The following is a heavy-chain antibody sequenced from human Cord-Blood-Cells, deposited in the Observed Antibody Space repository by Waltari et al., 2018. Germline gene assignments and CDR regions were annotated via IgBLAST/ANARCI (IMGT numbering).Heavy chain of an antibody. Sequence: QLQLQESGPGLVKPSETLSLTCTVSGGSISSSSYYWGWIRQPPGKGLEWIGSIYYSGSTYYNPSLKSRVTISVDTSKNQFSLKLSSVTAADTAVYYCARHTGITGIEYFQHWGQGTLVTVSS. CDR1: GGSISSSSYY. CDR2: IYYSGST. J-gene: IGHJ1*01. CDR3: ARHTGITGIEYFQH. V-gene: IGHV4-39*01. D-gene: IGHD1-20*01.